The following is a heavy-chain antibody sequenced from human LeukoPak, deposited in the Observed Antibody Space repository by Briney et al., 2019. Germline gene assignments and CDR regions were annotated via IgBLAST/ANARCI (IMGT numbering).Heavy chain of an antibody. D-gene: IGHD6-19*01. J-gene: IGHJ4*02. CDR1: GFTFSDYY. Sequence: GGSLRLSCAASGFTFSDYYMSWIRQAPGKGLEWVSYISSSSSYTNYADSVKGRFTISRDNAKNSLYLQMNSLRAEDTAVYYCARDPSSVEMAGLHNDYWGQGTLATVSS. CDR2: ISSSSSYT. CDR3: ARDPSSVEMAGLHNDY. V-gene: IGHV3-11*06.